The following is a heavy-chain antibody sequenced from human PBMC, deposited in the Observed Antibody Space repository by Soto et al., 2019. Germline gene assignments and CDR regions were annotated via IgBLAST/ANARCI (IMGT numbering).Heavy chain of an antibody. CDR1: GFTFSNYW. V-gene: IGHV3-74*01. CDR3: ACSRRPARLGPKGAIDY. J-gene: IGHJ4*02. CDR2: IDTDGSTT. D-gene: IGHD2-15*01. Sequence: GGSLRLSCATSGFTFSNYWIHWVRQVPGRGLVWVSRIDTDGSTTSYADFAKGRFTISRDNAKSTLSLQMNSLRAEDTAIDYCACSRRPARLGPKGAIDYWGQGTLVTVSS.